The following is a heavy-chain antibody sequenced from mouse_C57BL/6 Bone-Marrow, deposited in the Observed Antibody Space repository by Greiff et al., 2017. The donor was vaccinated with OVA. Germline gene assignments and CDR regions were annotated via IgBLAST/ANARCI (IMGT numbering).Heavy chain of an antibody. CDR2: INPSNGGT. J-gene: IGHJ4*01. CDR3: ARVFITTVVAHYYAMDY. Sequence: QVQLQQPGTELVKPGASVKLSCKASGYTFTSYWMHWVKQRPGQGLEWIGNINPSNGGTNYNEKFKSKATLTVDKSSSTAYMQLSSLTSEDSAVYYCARVFITTVVAHYYAMDYWGQGTSVTVSS. V-gene: IGHV1-53*01. CDR1: GYTFTSYW. D-gene: IGHD1-1*01.